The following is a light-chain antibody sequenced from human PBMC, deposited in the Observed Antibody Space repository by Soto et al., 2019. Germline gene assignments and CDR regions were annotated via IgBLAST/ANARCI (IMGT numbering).Light chain of an antibody. CDR3: QHDGSSPRCT. J-gene: IGKJ3*01. CDR1: QSVGRRY. V-gene: IGKV3-20*01. CDR2: GAS. Sequence: EIVLTQSPGTLSMSPGERATLSCRASQSVGRRYLAWYQQKPGQAPRLLIYGASIRATGIPDRFSASGSGTNFTLTIRRLEPEDFAVYYCQHDGSSPRCTFGPGTKVDIK.